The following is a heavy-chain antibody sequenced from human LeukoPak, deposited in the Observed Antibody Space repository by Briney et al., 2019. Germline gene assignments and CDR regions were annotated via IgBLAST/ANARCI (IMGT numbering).Heavy chain of an antibody. D-gene: IGHD6-19*01. Sequence: GGSLRLSCAASGFTFSSYAMSWVRQAPGKGLEWVSVISGSGGNTYYADSVKGRFTISRDNSKNTLYLQMNSLRAEDTAVYYCAKDRGSGYLDYWGQGTLVTVSS. CDR2: ISGSGGNT. CDR3: AKDRGSGYLDY. CDR1: GFTFSSYA. V-gene: IGHV3-23*01. J-gene: IGHJ4*02.